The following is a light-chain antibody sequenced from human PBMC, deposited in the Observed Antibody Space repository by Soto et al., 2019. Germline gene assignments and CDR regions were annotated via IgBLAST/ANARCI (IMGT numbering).Light chain of an antibody. CDR2: PAS. CDR1: QTINVY. Sequence: DIQLTQSPSFLSASVGDRVTVTCRASQTINVYLAGFQKKEGKAPELLIYPASTLQGGVPSRFSGHGSGIEFTLTISSLQPEDFATYYCQQLRAYPHTFGQGTKLEI. J-gene: IGKJ2*01. CDR3: QQLRAYPHT. V-gene: IGKV1-9*01.